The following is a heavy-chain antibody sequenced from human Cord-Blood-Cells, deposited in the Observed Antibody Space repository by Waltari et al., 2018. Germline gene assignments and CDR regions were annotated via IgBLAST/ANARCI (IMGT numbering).Heavy chain of an antibody. D-gene: IGHD6-13*01. CDR1: GRSFRGYY. Sequence: VQLQQWGAGLLKPSETLSLTCAVYGRSFRGYYWSWIRQPPGKGLEWIGEINHSGSTNYNPSLKSRVTISVDTSKNQFSLKLSSVTAADTAVYYCARKVSAGNDAFDIWGQGTMVTVSS. CDR2: INHSGST. CDR3: ARKVSAGNDAFDI. J-gene: IGHJ3*02. V-gene: IGHV4-34*01.